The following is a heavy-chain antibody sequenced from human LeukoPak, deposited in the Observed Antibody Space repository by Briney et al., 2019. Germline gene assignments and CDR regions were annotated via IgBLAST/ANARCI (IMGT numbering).Heavy chain of an antibody. CDR1: GVSISSYY. CDR2: IHYSGST. V-gene: IGHV4-59*01. D-gene: IGHD5-18*01. J-gene: IGHJ4*02. CDR3: ARVLGYSYGYPFDY. Sequence: SETLPLTCTVSGVSISSYYWSWIRQPPGKGLEWLGYIHYSGSTNYNPSLKSRVTISLDTSKSQFSLKLSSVTAADTAVYYCARVLGYSYGYPFDYWGQGTLVTVSS.